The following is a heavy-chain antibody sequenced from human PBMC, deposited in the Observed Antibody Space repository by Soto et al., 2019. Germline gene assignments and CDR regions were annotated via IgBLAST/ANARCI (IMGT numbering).Heavy chain of an antibody. J-gene: IGHJ6*02. V-gene: IGHV3-23*01. D-gene: IGHD3-10*01. CDR2: ISGSGGST. Sequence: EVQLLESGGGLVQPGGSLRLSCAASGFTFSSYAMSWVRQAPGKGLEWVSAISGSGGSTYYADSVKGRFTISRDNSTTTMYLRMNSLRAEDTAVYYCAKLGITRLYGMDVWGQGTTVTVSS. CDR3: AKLGITRLYGMDV. CDR1: GFTFSSYA.